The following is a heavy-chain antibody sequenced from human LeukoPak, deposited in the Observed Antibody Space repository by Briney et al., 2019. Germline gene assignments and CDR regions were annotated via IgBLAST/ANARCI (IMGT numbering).Heavy chain of an antibody. CDR1: GFTFSSYA. Sequence: GGSLRLSCAASGFTFSSYAMHWVRQAPGKGLEWVAVIWYDGGNKYYGDSVKGRFTISRDTSKNTMYLQMNSLRAEDTAVYYCARDRRYGSGSGSRYYGMDVWGQGTTVTVSS. J-gene: IGHJ6*02. CDR2: IWYDGGNK. D-gene: IGHD3-10*01. CDR3: ARDRRYGSGSGSRYYGMDV. V-gene: IGHV3-33*08.